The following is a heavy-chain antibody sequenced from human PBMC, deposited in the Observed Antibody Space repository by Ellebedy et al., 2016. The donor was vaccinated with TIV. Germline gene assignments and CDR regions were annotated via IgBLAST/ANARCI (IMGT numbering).Heavy chain of an antibody. CDR2: MNPNSGNT. V-gene: IGHV1-8*01. Sequence: ASVKVSCXASGYTFTSYDINWVRQATGQGLEWMGWMNPNSGNTGYAQKFQGRVTMTRNTSISTAYMELSSLRSEDTAVYYCARVEYYYYGMDVWGQGTTVTVSS. CDR3: ARVEYYYYGMDV. J-gene: IGHJ6*02. CDR1: GYTFTSYD.